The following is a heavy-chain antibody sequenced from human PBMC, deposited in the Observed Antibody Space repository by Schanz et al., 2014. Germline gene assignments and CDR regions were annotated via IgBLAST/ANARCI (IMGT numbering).Heavy chain of an antibody. J-gene: IGHJ2*01. CDR1: GFTVSNNY. CDR3: ATVGSETYSIYWYFDL. D-gene: IGHD3-10*01. CDR2: LYNNGAA. V-gene: IGHV3-66*01. Sequence: EVQLGESGGGLVQPGGSLRLSCAASGFTVSNNYMSWVRQPPGKGLGWGSVLYNNGAAYYAESGMGRFAISRDNSKNTQYLQLNRLRTEVSALYYCATVGSETYSIYWYFDLWGRGTLVTVSS.